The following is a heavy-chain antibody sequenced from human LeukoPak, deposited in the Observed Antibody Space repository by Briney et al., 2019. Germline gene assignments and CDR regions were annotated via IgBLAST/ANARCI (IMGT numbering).Heavy chain of an antibody. V-gene: IGHV4-59*12. D-gene: IGHD3-10*01. Sequence: ASETLSLTCTVSGGSISSYYWSWIRQPPGKGLEWIGYIYYSGGTNYNPSLKSRVTISVDRSKNQFSLKLSSVTAADTAVYYCARAGGSGKQGGKFDPWGQGTLVTVSS. CDR3: ARAGGSGKQGGKFDP. J-gene: IGHJ5*02. CDR2: IYYSGGT. CDR1: GGSISSYY.